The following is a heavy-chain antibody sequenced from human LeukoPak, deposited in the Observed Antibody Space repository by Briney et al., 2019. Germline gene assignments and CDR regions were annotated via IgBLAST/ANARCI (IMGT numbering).Heavy chain of an antibody. CDR2: INPNSGGT. CDR3: ARAPYYYGSGYYYYYGMDV. D-gene: IGHD3-10*01. V-gene: IGHV1-2*04. J-gene: IGHJ6*04. Sequence: ASVKVSCKASGYTFTGYYMHWVRQAPGQGLEWMGWINPNSGGTNYAQKFQGWVTMTRDTSISTAYMELSRLRSDDTAVYYYARAPYYYGSGYYYYYGMDVWGKGTTVTVSS. CDR1: GYTFTGYY.